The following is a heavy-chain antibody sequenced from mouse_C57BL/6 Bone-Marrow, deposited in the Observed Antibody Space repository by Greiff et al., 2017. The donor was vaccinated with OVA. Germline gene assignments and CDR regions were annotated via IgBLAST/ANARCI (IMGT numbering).Heavy chain of an antibody. D-gene: IGHD1-1*01. CDR1: GYTFTDYE. CDR3: TRELLRFLYWYFDV. Sequence: QVQLKESGAELVRPGASVTLSCKASGYTFTDYEMHWVKQTPVHGLEWIGAIDPETGGTAYNQKFKGKAILTADKSSSTAYMELRSLTSEDSAVYYCTRELLRFLYWYFDVWGTGTTVTVSS. J-gene: IGHJ1*03. V-gene: IGHV1-15*01. CDR2: IDPETGGT.